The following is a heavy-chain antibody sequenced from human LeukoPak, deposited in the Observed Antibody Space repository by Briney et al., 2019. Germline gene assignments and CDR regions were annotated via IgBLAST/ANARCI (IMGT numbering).Heavy chain of an antibody. CDR1: GFTLSSYT. J-gene: IGHJ4*02. CDR3: AKVSYYYDSSGYVDY. Sequence: GGSLRLSCAASGFTLSSYTMNWVRQAPGKGLEWVSAISGSGGSTYYADSVKGRFTISRDNSKNTLYLQMNSLRAEDTAVYYCAKVSYYYDSSGYVDYWGQGTLVTVSS. CDR2: ISGSGGST. V-gene: IGHV3-23*01. D-gene: IGHD3-22*01.